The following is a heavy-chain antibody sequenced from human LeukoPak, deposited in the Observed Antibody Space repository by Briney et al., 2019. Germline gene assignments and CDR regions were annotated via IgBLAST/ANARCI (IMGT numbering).Heavy chain of an antibody. CDR2: ISGSGATT. CDR1: GFTFISHA. J-gene: IGHJ4*02. V-gene: IGHV3-23*01. D-gene: IGHD6-19*01. CDR3: AKTVGPDPYSSGWTDY. Sequence: GGSLRLSCRVSGFTFISHAMSWVRQAPGKGLEWVSGISGSGATTYYAESVKGRFTISRDNSKYTLYVQMNSLRAEDTAVYYCAKTVGPDPYSSGWTDYWGQGTLVTVSS.